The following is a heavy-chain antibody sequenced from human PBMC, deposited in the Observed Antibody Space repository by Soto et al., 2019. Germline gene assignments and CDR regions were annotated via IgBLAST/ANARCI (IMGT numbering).Heavy chain of an antibody. J-gene: IGHJ4*02. V-gene: IGHV4-59*01. D-gene: IGHD2-8*01. CDR1: GGSICSYY. Sequence: SETLSLTSTVSGGSICSYYWSWIRQPPGKGLEWIGYIYYSGSTNYNPSLKSRVTISVDTSKNQFSLKLSSVTASDTAVYYCSRSGVGYWGQGTLVTVSS. CDR2: IYYSGST. CDR3: SRSGVGY.